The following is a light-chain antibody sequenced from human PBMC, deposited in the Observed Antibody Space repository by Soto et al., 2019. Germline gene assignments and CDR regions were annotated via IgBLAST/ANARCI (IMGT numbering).Light chain of an antibody. CDR2: DAS. CDR3: QQYDNLPFT. CDR1: QDISNY. Sequence: DIQMTQSPSSLSASVGDRVTITCQASQDISNYLNWYQQKPGKAPKLLIYDASNLETGVPSRFSGNGSGAEFTFTISSLQPEDIATYYCQQYDNLPFTFGGGTKVEIK. V-gene: IGKV1-33*01. J-gene: IGKJ4*01.